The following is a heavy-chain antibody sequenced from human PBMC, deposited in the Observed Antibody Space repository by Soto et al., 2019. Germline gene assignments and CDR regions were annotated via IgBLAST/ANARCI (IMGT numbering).Heavy chain of an antibody. J-gene: IGHJ5*01. CDR3: ARVRQGCSANNCYFDP. CDR1: GGSVRAPDW. V-gene: IGHV4-4*02. Sequence: QVHLQESGPGLVAPSGTLSLTCTLSGGSVRAPDWWNWVRQSPDKGLEWIAEVHISGHSNYNPSLSRRVSVSIDSSKTQVYLNLNSVTAADTAIYYWARVRQGCSANNCYFDPWGQGTQVTISS. CDR2: VHISGHS. D-gene: IGHD1-1*01.